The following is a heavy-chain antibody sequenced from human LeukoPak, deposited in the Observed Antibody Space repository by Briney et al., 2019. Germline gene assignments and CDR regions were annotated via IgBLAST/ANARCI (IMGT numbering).Heavy chain of an antibody. D-gene: IGHD6-19*01. J-gene: IGHJ4*02. V-gene: IGHV4-4*02. CDR2: IFHSGGP. CDR3: ARGGGWYFDY. CDR1: GGSVSSYNW. Sequence: SGTLSLTCAVSGGSVSSYNWWSWVRQPPGKGLEWLGEIFHSGGPIYNPSPQGRLTLSLDQSTNHFSLRLTSVTAADTAVYYCARGGGWYFDYWGRGTLITVSS.